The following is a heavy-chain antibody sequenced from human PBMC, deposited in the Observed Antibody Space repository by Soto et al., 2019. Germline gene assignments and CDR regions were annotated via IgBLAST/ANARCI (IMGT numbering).Heavy chain of an antibody. Sequence: QVQLVQSGAEVKKPGSSVKVSCKASGGTFSSYAISWVRQAPGQGLEWMGGIIPIFGTANYAQKFQGRVTITADDSTSTAYMEMSSLRSEDTAVYYCARELWYYGSGSYIWFDPWGQGTLVTVSS. J-gene: IGHJ5*02. CDR3: ARELWYYGSGSYIWFDP. CDR1: GGTFSSYA. V-gene: IGHV1-69*01. CDR2: IIPIFGTA. D-gene: IGHD3-10*01.